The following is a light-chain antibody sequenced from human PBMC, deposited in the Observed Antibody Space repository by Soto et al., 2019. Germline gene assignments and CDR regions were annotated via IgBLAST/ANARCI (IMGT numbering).Light chain of an antibody. Sequence: AIQLTQSPSSLSASVGDRVTITCRASQAIRNDLGWYKQKPGKATKLLIYDASNLEIGAPSRFSGSGSGTEFTLTISSLQPDAFATYYCQKYNSYLWTFGQGTKVDIK. CDR3: QKYNSYLWT. J-gene: IGKJ1*01. CDR2: DAS. V-gene: IGKV1-13*02. CDR1: QAIRND.